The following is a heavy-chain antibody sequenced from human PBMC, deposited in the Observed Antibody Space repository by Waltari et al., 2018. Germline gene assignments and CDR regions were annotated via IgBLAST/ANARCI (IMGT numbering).Heavy chain of an antibody. CDR1: GFTFSTFW. CDR3: VRNMDDSPGGP. Sequence: DVQLVESGGGLVQPGGSLGLSRAAPGFTFSTFWLHWVRQPPGKGRVWVSRINSDGSYTAYADSVKGRFIISRDNAKNTVSLQMNRLRAEDTAIYYCVRNMDDSPGGPWGQGTLVTVSS. J-gene: IGHJ5*02. V-gene: IGHV3-74*01. D-gene: IGHD3-3*01. CDR2: INSDGSYT.